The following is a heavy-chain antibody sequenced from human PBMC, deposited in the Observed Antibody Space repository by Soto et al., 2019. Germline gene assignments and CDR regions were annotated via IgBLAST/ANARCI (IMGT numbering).Heavy chain of an antibody. CDR1: GYTLIELS. J-gene: IGHJ4*02. D-gene: IGHD1-26*01. CDR2: FDPEDGET. CDR3: ASQPSGSYEGELDN. V-gene: IGHV1-24*01. Sequence: QVQLVQSGAEVKKPGASVKVSCKVSGYTLIELSMHWVRPAPGKGLEWMGGFDPEDGETFYAQKFEGRVTMTEDTSTDTAYMELSSLRSDDTAVYYCASQPSGSYEGELDNWGQGTLVTVSS.